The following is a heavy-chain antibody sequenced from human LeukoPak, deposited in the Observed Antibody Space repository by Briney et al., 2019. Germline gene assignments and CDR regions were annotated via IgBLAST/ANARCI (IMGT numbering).Heavy chain of an antibody. Sequence: ASVKVSCKTSRDTFTGYYMHWVRQAPGQGLEWMGWINPSTGGTYYAQKFQGRVTMTWDTSIITAYMELSRLTSDDTAVYYCARGEVSFDPWGQGTLVTVSS. D-gene: IGHD5/OR15-5a*01. CDR2: INPSTGGT. CDR1: RDTFTGYY. CDR3: ARGEVSFDP. J-gene: IGHJ5*02. V-gene: IGHV1-2*02.